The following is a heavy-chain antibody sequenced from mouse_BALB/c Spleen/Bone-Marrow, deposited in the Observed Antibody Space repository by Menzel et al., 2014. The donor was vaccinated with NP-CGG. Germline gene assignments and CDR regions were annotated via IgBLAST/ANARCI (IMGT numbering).Heavy chain of an antibody. CDR2: IRNKANGYTT. Sequence: EVQRVESGGGLVQPGGSLRLSCATSGFPFTDYYMRWVRQPPGKALEWLGFIRNKANGYTTEYSASVKGRFTISRDNSQSILYRQTNALRAEDSATCGNGRRYYRYDWWDYGARGAGTAATVTS. D-gene: IGHD2-14*01. V-gene: IGHV7-3*02. CDR3: GRRYYRYDWWDYGA. CDR1: GFPFTDYY. J-gene: IGHJ1*01.